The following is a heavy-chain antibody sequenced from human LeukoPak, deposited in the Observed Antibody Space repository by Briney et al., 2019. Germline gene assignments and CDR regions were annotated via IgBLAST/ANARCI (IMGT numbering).Heavy chain of an antibody. CDR1: GFTFSSHA. V-gene: IGHV3-30*14. J-gene: IGHJ3*02. CDR2: ISYDGSNK. Sequence: GGSLRLSCVGSGFTFSSHAMSWVRQAPGKGLEWVAVISYDGSNKYYADSVKGRFIISRDISKNTLYLQMNSLRAEDSALYYCARGGRGSAAVVAPRSFDIWGQGTMVTVSS. CDR3: ARGGRGSAAVVAPRSFDI. D-gene: IGHD3-22*01.